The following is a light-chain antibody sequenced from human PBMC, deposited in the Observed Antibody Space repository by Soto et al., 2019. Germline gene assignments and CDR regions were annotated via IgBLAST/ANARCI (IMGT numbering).Light chain of an antibody. J-gene: IGKJ1*01. CDR2: GVS. Sequence: DIPMTQSPSTLSASVGDRVTITCRASQSISNWLAWYQQKPGKAPQLLISGVSSLESGVPSRFTGSGSGTEFTLTISSLQPDDFATYYCQQYKNYWTFGQGTKVEV. CDR1: QSISNW. CDR3: QQYKNYWT. V-gene: IGKV1-5*01.